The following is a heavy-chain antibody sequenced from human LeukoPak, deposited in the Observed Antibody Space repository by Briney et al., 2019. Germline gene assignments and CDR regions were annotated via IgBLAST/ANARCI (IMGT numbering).Heavy chain of an antibody. D-gene: IGHD2-2*01. CDR1: GYTFTSYY. J-gene: IGHJ6*02. V-gene: IGHV1-3*01. CDR2: INAGNGNT. Sequence: GASVKVSCKASGYTFTSYYMHWVRQAPGQGLEWMGWINAGNGNTKYSQKFQGRVTITRDTSASTAYMELSSLRSEDTAVYYCARGPAADLNYYYYYGMDVWGQGTTVTVSS. CDR3: ARGPAADLNYYYYYGMDV.